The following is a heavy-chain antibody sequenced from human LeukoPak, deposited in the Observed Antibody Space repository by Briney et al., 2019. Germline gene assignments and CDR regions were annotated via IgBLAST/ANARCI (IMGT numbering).Heavy chain of an antibody. D-gene: IGHD2-2*01. V-gene: IGHV3-30*18. Sequence: GRSLRLSCAASGFTFSSYGMHWVRQAPGKGLEWVAVISYDGSNKYYADSVKGRFTISRDNSKNTLYLQMNSLRAEDTAVYYCAKENPYCSSTSCSYYFDYWGQGTLVTVSS. CDR1: GFTFSSYG. CDR2: ISYDGSNK. CDR3: AKENPYCSSTSCSYYFDY. J-gene: IGHJ4*02.